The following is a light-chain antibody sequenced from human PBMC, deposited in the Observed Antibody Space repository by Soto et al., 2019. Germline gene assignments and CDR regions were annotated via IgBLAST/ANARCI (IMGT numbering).Light chain of an antibody. Sequence: RVAISCRASQDIRNTLAWYQQKPGEAPKLLIFAASNLQSGVPSRFSGSGSVTDFTLAITGLQPEDFATYYCLQHNSYPRTFGQGTKVDIK. CDR3: LQHNSYPRT. CDR2: AAS. J-gene: IGKJ1*01. V-gene: IGKV1-17*01. CDR1: QDIRNT.